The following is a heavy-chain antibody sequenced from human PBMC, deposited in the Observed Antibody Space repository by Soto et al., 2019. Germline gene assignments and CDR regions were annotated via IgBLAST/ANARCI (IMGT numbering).Heavy chain of an antibody. CDR1: GFSFSSFD. Sequence: EVQLLESGGDWVLPGGTLRLSCAAFGFSFSSFDMTWVRQAPGKGLEWLSVTSRYGGDSYHAESVKGRFPVSRDNSNNMLNLQMGSLRAEAKVFYFCAANGLARGLLRYWGLGSMASVTS. D-gene: IGHD3-10*01. J-gene: IGHJ4*02. V-gene: IGHV3-23*01. CDR3: AANGLARGLLRY. CDR2: TSRYGGDS.